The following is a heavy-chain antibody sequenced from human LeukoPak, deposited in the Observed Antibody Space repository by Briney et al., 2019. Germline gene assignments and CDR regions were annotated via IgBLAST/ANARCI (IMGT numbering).Heavy chain of an antibody. V-gene: IGHV4-34*01. Sequence: SETLSLTCAVYGGSFSGYYWSWIRQPPGKGLEWIGEINHSGSTNYNPSLKSRVTISVDTSKNQFSLRLTSVTVADTAVYFCARERVVSDYNWFDPWGQGTLVTVSS. CDR3: ARERVVSDYNWFDP. CDR2: INHSGST. J-gene: IGHJ5*02. CDR1: GGSFSGYY. D-gene: IGHD6-25*01.